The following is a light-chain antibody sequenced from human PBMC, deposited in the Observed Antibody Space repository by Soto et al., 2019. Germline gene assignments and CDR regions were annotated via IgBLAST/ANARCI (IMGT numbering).Light chain of an antibody. Sequence: DIVMTQSPLSLPVTPGEPASISCRSSQSLRRSNGYTYLDWYLQKPGQSPQLLIYLGSNRASGVPDRFSGSGSGTDFTLKISRVEAEDVGVYYCMQALQTPLTFGGGTKVEI. CDR3: MQALQTPLT. J-gene: IGKJ4*01. CDR1: QSLRRSNGYTY. CDR2: LGS. V-gene: IGKV2-28*01.